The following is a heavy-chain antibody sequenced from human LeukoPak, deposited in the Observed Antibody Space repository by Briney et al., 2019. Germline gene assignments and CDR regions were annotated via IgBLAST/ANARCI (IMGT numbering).Heavy chain of an antibody. CDR1: GFTFSSYA. V-gene: IGHV1-69*01. CDR2: IIPIFGTA. D-gene: IGHD3-22*01. J-gene: IGHJ3*02. CDR3: ATRVNYYDSSGYYGFGAFDI. Sequence: PGGSLRLSCAASGFTFSSYAISWVRQAPGQGPEWMGGIIPIFGTANYAQKFQGRVTITADESTSTAYMELSSLRSEDTAVYYCATRVNYYDSSGYYGFGAFDIWGQGTMVTVSS.